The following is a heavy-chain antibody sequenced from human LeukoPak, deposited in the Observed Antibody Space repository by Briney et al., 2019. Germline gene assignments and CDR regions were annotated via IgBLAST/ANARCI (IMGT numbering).Heavy chain of an antibody. J-gene: IGHJ5*02. CDR2: ISYDGSNK. Sequence: QTGGSLRLSCAASGFTFSSYAMHWVRQAPGEGLEWVAVISYDGSNKYYADSVKGRFTISRDNSKSTLYLQMNSLRAEDTAVYYCARDLVAAAEDNWFDPWGQGTLVTVSS. CDR3: ARDLVAAAEDNWFDP. V-gene: IGHV3-30-3*01. CDR1: GFTFSSYA. D-gene: IGHD6-13*01.